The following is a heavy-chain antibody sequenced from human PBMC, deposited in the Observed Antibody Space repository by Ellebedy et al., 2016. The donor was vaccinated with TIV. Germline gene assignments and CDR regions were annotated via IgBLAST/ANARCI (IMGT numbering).Heavy chain of an antibody. CDR3: AKAPTAIFAHFYYYYYYMDV. Sequence: GESLKISXAASGFTFSSYAMSWVRQAPGRRLEWVSAISGSGGSTHYVDSVRGQFTISRDNSKNTLYLQMTSLRAEDTAVYYCAKAPTAIFAHFYYYYYYMDVWGKGTTVTVSS. CDR2: ISGSGGST. J-gene: IGHJ6*03. CDR1: GFTFSSYA. V-gene: IGHV3-23*01. D-gene: IGHD2-21*02.